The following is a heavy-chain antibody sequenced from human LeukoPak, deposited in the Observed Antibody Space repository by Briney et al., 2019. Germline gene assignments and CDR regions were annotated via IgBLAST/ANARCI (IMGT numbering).Heavy chain of an antibody. V-gene: IGHV4-59*13. D-gene: IGHD3-16*01. J-gene: IGHJ3*02. CDR2: IYYRGST. Sequence: SETVSLTWTVCGGFLRSFYGLCLRQPPGRGVEWSGYIYYRGSTNYNPSHKSPVNISVDTSKNTFSLKLSSVTAADTAAYYCASGGLISLADAPLGAFDIWGQGTMVSVSS. CDR3: ASGGLISLADAPLGAFDI. CDR1: GGFLRSFY.